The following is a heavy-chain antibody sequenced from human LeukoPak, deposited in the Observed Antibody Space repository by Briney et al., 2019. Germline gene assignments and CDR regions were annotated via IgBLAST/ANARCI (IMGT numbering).Heavy chain of an antibody. D-gene: IGHD3-22*01. J-gene: IGHJ2*01. V-gene: IGHV4-61*02. CDR1: GDSISSGSDY. CDR2: IYKSGST. CDR3: ASSSVYYEYWPFDL. Sequence: SQTLSLTCTVSGDSISSGSDYWSRIRQPAGKGLEWIGRIYKSGSTNYNPSLKGRVTISVDTSKNQFSLKLSSVTAADTAVYYCASSSVYYEYWPFDLWGRGTLVTVSS.